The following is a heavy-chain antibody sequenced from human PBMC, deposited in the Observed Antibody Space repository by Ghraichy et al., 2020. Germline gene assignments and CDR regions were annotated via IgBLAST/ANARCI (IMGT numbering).Heavy chain of an antibody. CDR2: IYYSGTT. V-gene: IGHV4-39*01. Sequence: SETLSLTCTVSGDSISSVPYYWGWIRQPPGKGLEWIGTIYYSGTTYYNPPLKSRATISIDASQNQFSPKLSSVTAADTAVYFCSRLGGSRRFDYWGQGSLVTVSS. CDR1: GDSISSVPYY. D-gene: IGHD1-1*01. J-gene: IGHJ4*02. CDR3: SRLGGSRRFDY.